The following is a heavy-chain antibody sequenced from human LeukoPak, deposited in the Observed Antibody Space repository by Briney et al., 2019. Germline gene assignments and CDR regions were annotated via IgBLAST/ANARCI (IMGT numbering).Heavy chain of an antibody. J-gene: IGHJ4*02. CDR1: GFTFSSYA. V-gene: IGHV3-23*01. CDR3: ARDPEYGSYYDY. Sequence: GGSLRLSCAASGFTFSSYAMSWVRQAPGKGLEWVSAISGSGGSTYYADSVKGRFTISRDNSKNTLYLQMNSLRAEDTAVYYCARDPEYGSYYDYWGQGTLVTVSS. D-gene: IGHD1-26*01. CDR2: ISGSGGST.